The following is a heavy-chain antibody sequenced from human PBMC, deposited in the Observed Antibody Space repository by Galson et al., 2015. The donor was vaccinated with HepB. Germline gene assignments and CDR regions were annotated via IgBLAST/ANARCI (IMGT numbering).Heavy chain of an antibody. D-gene: IGHD6-13*01. V-gene: IGHV3-7*03. CDR3: ARGELDSSSWYGVNWFDP. CDR1: GFTFGSYW. J-gene: IGHJ5*02. Sequence: SLRLSCAASGFTFGSYWMSWVRQAPGKGLEWVANIKQDGSEKYYVDSVKGRFTISRDNAKNSLYLQMNSLRAEDTAVYYCARGELDSSSWYGVNWFDPWGQGTLVTVSS. CDR2: IKQDGSEK.